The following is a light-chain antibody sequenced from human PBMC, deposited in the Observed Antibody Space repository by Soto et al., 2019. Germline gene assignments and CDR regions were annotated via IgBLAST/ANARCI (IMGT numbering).Light chain of an antibody. Sequence: EIVMTQSPATLSVSPGERATLSCRASQSVSSNLAWYQQKPGQAPRLLIYDTSTRATGVPARFSGSRSGTEFTLTINSLQSEDFATYYGQQYNTRPPWTFGQGTKVDIK. V-gene: IGKV3-15*01. CDR3: QQYNTRPPWT. CDR2: DTS. CDR1: QSVSSN. J-gene: IGKJ1*01.